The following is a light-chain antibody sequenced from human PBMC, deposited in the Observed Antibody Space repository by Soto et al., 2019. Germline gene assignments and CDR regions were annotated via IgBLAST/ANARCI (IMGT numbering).Light chain of an antibody. J-gene: IGKJ1*01. CDR3: QQYNNWPPWT. Sequence: EIVMTQSPATLSVSPGERVTLSCRASQSVSGHLAWYQQKPGQAPRLLIYGASTRATGIPARFSGSGSGTESTLTISSLQSEDFAVYYCQQYNNWPPWTFGQGTKVDIK. CDR2: GAS. CDR1: QSVSGH. V-gene: IGKV3-15*01.